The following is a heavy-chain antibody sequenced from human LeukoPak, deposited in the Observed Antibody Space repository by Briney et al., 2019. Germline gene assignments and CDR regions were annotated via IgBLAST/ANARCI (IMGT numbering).Heavy chain of an antibody. Sequence: PGGSLGLSCAASGFTFSSYGMHWVRQAPGKGLEWVAVISYDGSNKYYADSVKGRFTISRDNSKNTLYLQMNSLRAEDTAVYYCAKDGFHSSSWYLGYYYGMDVWGQGTTVTVSS. CDR3: AKDGFHSSSWYLGYYYGMDV. CDR2: ISYDGSNK. J-gene: IGHJ6*02. V-gene: IGHV3-30*18. D-gene: IGHD6-13*01. CDR1: GFTFSSYG.